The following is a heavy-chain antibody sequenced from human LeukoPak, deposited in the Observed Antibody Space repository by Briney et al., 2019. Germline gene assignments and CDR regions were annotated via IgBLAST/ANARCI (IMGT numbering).Heavy chain of an antibody. CDR2: IWYDGNKQ. CDR3: ARDLGGDAYEI. CDR1: GFTFSSYG. V-gene: IGHV3-33*01. D-gene: IGHD1-26*01. J-gene: IGHJ3*02. Sequence: PGRSLRLSCAASGFTFSSYGMHWVRQAPGKGLEWVAVIWYDGNKQYYADSVKGRFTISRDNAENSLYLQMNSLRADDTAVYYCARDLGGDAYEIWGQGTMVIVSS.